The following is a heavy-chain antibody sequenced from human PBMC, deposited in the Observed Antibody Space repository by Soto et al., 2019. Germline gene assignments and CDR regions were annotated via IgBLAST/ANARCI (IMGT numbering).Heavy chain of an antibody. CDR3: ARDYYDSSGYRYGMDV. Sequence: SETLSLTCTVSGGSISSGDYYWSWIRQPPGKGLEWIGYIYYSGSTYYNPSLKSRVTISVDTSKNQFSLKLSSVTAADSAVYYCARDYYDSSGYRYGMDVWGQGTTVTAP. CDR1: GGSISSGDYY. V-gene: IGHV4-30-4*01. CDR2: IYYSGST. J-gene: IGHJ6*02. D-gene: IGHD3-22*01.